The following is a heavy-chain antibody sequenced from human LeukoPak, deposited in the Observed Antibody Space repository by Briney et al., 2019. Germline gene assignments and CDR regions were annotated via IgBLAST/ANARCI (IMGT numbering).Heavy chain of an antibody. D-gene: IGHD6-13*01. Sequence: GGSLRLSCAASGFTFSTYAMRWGRQAPGKGVEWVSSISGGDCSPYYAYSLKGRFTISRDNSKNTLYLQMNSLRAEDTAVYYCAKVWGPEQQLDALNFDYWGQGTLVTVSS. V-gene: IGHV3-23*01. CDR3: AKVWGPEQQLDALNFDY. CDR2: ISGGDCSP. CDR1: GFTFSTYA. J-gene: IGHJ4*02.